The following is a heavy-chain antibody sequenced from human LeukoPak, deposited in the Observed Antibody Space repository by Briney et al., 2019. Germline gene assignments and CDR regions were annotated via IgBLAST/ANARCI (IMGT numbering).Heavy chain of an antibody. CDR2: FDPEDGET. V-gene: IGHV1-24*01. CDR3: ATEGVGPYNRNYDYYGTDV. J-gene: IGHJ6*02. CDR1: GYTLTELS. D-gene: IGHD1-14*01. Sequence: GASVKVSCKVSGYTLTELSMHWVRQAPGKGLEWMGGFDPEDGETIYAQKFQGRVTMTEDTSTDTAYMELSSLRSEDTAVYYCATEGVGPYNRNYDYYGTDVWGQGTTVTVSS.